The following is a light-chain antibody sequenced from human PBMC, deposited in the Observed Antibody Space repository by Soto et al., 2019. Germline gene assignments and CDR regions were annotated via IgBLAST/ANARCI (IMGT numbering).Light chain of an antibody. J-gene: IGKJ5*01. CDR1: QSISTY. V-gene: IGKV1-39*01. Sequence: DIVMTQSPSSLSASVGDRVTITCRASQSISTYLNWYHQKPGKAPDLLIYAASSLKSGVPSRFSGSGSGTDFTLTITGLQPADFATYYCQQNYSIPITFGQGTRLEIK. CDR2: AAS. CDR3: QQNYSIPIT.